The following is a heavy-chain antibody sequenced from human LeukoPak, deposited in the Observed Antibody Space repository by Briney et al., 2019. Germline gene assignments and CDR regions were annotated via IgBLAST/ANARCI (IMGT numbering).Heavy chain of an antibody. CDR1: GFTYSSHA. J-gene: IGHJ6*02. Sequence: GGSLRLSCAATGFTYSSHAMHWVRQAPGKGLEWVATISFDGRNQYNADSVKGRFTISRDNSKNTLYLQMNSLRAEDTAVYYCASLPYCSSTSCYNYGMDVWGQGTTVTVSS. CDR2: ISFDGRNQ. V-gene: IGHV3-30*04. D-gene: IGHD2-2*02. CDR3: ASLPYCSSTSCYNYGMDV.